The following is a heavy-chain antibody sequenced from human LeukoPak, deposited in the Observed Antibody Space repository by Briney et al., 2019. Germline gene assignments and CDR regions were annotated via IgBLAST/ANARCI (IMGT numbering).Heavy chain of an antibody. D-gene: IGHD3-10*01. CDR2: INPNSGGT. J-gene: IGHJ6*02. Sequence: ASVKVSCKASGYTFTGYYMHWVRQAPGQGLEWMGWINPNSGGTNYAQKFQGWVTMTRNTSISTAYMELSSLRSEDTAVYYCARGNGYYYGSGSSLNYYYYYGMDVWGQGTTVTVSS. V-gene: IGHV1-2*04. CDR1: GYTFTGYY. CDR3: ARGNGYYYGSGSSLNYYYYYGMDV.